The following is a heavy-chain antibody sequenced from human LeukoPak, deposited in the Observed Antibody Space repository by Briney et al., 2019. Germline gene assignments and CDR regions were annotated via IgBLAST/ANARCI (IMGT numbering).Heavy chain of an antibody. CDR1: GGSISSDEYY. Sequence: PSQTLSLTCTVSGGSISSDEYYWSWIRQHPGKGLEWIGYIHYSGSTYYNPSLRSRVTIFVDTSKNQFSLKLSSVTAADTAVYYCAKLYGGSSSWYFDSWGQGTLVTVSS. CDR2: IHYSGST. D-gene: IGHD6-13*01. V-gene: IGHV4-30-4*08. CDR3: AKLYGGSSSWYFDS. J-gene: IGHJ4*02.